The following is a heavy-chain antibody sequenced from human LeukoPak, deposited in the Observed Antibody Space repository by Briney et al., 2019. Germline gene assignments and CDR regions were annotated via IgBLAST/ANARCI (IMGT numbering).Heavy chain of an antibody. J-gene: IGHJ4*02. CDR2: ISSSSSYI. CDR3: AREHCSGGSCYGLDY. V-gene: IGHV3-21*01. Sequence: PGGSLRLSCAASGFTFSSYSMNWVRQAPGKGLEWVSSISSSSSYIYYADSVKGRFTISRDNAKNSLYLQMNSLRAEDTAVYYCAREHCSGGSCYGLDYWGQGALVTVSS. CDR1: GFTFSSYS. D-gene: IGHD2-15*01.